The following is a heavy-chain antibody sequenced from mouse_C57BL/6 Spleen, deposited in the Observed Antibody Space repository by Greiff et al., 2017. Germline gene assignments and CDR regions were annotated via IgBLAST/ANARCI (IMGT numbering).Heavy chain of an antibody. CDR1: GYTFTSYG. CDR2: IYPRSGNT. D-gene: IGHD1-2*01. Sequence: VQLQQSGAELARPGASVKLSCKASGYTFTSYGISWVKQRPGQGLAWIGEIYPRSGNTYYNEKFKGKATLTADKSSSTAYMELRSLTSEDSAVXLWARGYYGETGYFDVGGTGTTVTVSS. CDR3: ARGYYGETGYFDV. V-gene: IGHV1-81*01. J-gene: IGHJ1*03.